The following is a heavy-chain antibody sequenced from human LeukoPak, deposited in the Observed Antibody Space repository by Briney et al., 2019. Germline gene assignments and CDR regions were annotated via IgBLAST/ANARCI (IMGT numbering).Heavy chain of an antibody. D-gene: IGHD3-9*01. Sequence: SETLSLTCTVSGGSISSSSYYWGWIRQPPGKGLEWIGSIYYSGSTYYNPSLKSRVTISVDTSKNQFSLKLSSVTAADTAVYYCARLARYYDILTGYAGYYFDYWGQGTPVTVSS. CDR1: GGSISSSSYY. J-gene: IGHJ4*02. CDR3: ARLARYYDILTGYAGYYFDY. CDR2: IYYSGST. V-gene: IGHV4-39*01.